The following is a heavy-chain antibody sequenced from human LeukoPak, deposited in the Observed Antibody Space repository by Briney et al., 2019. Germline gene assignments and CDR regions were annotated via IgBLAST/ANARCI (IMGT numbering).Heavy chain of an antibody. D-gene: IGHD4-17*01. V-gene: IGHV3-74*01. CDR1: GFTFRNYA. J-gene: IGHJ4*02. CDR2: INSDGSST. CDR3: ARSRDYGDPLDY. Sequence: GGSLRLSCAASGFTFRNYAMGWVRQAPGKGLVWVSRINSDGSSTSYADSVKGRFTISRDNAKNTLYLQMNSLRAEDTAVYYCARSRDYGDPLDYWGQGTLVTVSS.